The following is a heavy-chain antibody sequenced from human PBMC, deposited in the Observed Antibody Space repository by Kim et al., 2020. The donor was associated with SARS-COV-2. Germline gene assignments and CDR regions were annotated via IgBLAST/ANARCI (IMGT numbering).Heavy chain of an antibody. Sequence: SETLSLTCTVSDGSISTYYWSWLRQPAGKGLEWIGRVYPTEATAYSPSLKSRLTMSADASRDPVFLKLSSVTAADTAVYYCARDLGYDFWIGYLGFDYLG. D-gene: IGHD3-3*01. CDR2: VYPTEAT. V-gene: IGHV4-4*07. CDR3: ARDLGYDFWIGYLGFDY. J-gene: IGHJ4*01. CDR1: DGSISTYY.